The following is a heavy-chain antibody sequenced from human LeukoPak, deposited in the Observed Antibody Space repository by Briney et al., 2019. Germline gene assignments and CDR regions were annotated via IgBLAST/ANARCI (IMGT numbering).Heavy chain of an antibody. V-gene: IGHV4-59*08. Sequence: SETLSLTCTVSGGSISSYYWSWIWQPPGKGLEWIGYIYYSGSTNYNPSLKSRVTISVDTSKNQFSLKLSSVTAADTAVYYCARSLPTGWFDPWGQGTLVTVSS. D-gene: IGHD4-17*01. CDR1: GGSISSYY. J-gene: IGHJ5*02. CDR2: IYYSGST. CDR3: ARSLPTGWFDP.